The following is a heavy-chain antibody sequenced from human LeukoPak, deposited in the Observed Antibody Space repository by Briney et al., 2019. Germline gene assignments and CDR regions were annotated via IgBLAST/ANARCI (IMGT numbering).Heavy chain of an antibody. D-gene: IGHD4-17*01. CDR3: ARTTVTSGPYWYFDL. CDR1: GFTLSNYD. CDR2: IDIAGDT. Sequence: GGPLRLSCAPSGFTLSNYDMLWVRHPTGEGLEWVSGIDIAGDTYYPGSVRGRFTISRENAENSLYLQMNSLRAGDTGVYYCARTTVTSGPYWYFDLWGRGTLVTVS. J-gene: IGHJ2*01. V-gene: IGHV3-13*01.